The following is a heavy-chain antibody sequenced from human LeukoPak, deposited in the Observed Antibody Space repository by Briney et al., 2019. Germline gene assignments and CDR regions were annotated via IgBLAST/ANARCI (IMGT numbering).Heavy chain of an antibody. CDR3: ARDRGVSGWRHRGFDY. Sequence: SVKVSCKASGGTFSSYAISWVRQAPGQGLEWMGRIIPIFGTANYAQKFQGRVTITTDESKSTAYMERSSLRSEDTAVYYCARDRGVSGWRHRGFDYWGQGTLVTVSS. V-gene: IGHV1-69*05. CDR1: GGTFSSYA. J-gene: IGHJ4*01. CDR2: IIPIFGTA. D-gene: IGHD6-19*01.